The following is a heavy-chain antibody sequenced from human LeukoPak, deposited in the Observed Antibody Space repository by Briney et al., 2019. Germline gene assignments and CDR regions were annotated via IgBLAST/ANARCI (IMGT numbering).Heavy chain of an antibody. D-gene: IGHD2-8*02. CDR2: ISGSGGST. J-gene: IGHJ5*02. CDR1: GFTFSSYA. V-gene: IGHV3-23*01. CDR3: AKDCTGGVCYWFDP. Sequence: PGGSLRLSCAASGFTFSSYAMSWVRQAPGKGLEWVSAISGSGGSTYYADSVEGRFTIARDNSKNTLYLQMNSLRAEDTAVYYCAKDCTGGVCYWFDPWGQGTLVTVSS.